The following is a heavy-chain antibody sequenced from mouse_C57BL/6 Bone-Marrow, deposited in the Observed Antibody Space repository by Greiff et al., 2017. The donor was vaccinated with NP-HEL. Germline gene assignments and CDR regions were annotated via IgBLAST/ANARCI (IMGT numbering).Heavy chain of an antibody. CDR3: ARGAY. Sequence: QVQLQQSGAELVKPGASVKISCKASGYEFSNYWMNWVKQRPGKGLEWIGQIYPGDGDTNYNGQFKDKATLTADTSSSSDYMQLSRLTSENSAVYFVARGAYWGQGTLVTVSA. CDR1: GYEFSNYW. V-gene: IGHV1-80*01. J-gene: IGHJ3*01. CDR2: IYPGDGDT.